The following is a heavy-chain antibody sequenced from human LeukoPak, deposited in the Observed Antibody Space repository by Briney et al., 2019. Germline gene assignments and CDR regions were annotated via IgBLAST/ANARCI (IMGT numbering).Heavy chain of an antibody. D-gene: IGHD2-2*01. CDR2: ISGSGGST. Sequence: GGSLRLSCAASGFTFSSYAMSWVRQAPGKGLEWVSAISGSGGSTYYADSVKGRFTISRDNSKNTLYLQMNSLRAEDTAVYYCAKDQAEGYCSSTSCLVPFFDYWGQGTLVTVSS. V-gene: IGHV3-23*01. CDR3: AKDQAEGYCSSTSCLVPFFDY. CDR1: GFTFSSYA. J-gene: IGHJ4*02.